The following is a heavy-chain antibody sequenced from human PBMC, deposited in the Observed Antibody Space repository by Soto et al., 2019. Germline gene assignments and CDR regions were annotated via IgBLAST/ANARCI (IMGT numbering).Heavy chain of an antibody. CDR2: IYYSGST. V-gene: IGHV4-31*03. CDR1: GGSISSGGYY. D-gene: IGHD3-3*01. Sequence: PSETLSLTCTVSGGSISSGGYYWSWIRQHPGKGLEWIGYIYYSGSTYYNPSLKSRVTISVDTSTKQFSLKMTSMTAADRGVYYCARGVDSWSGYLFWGQGTPVTVSS. CDR3: ARGVDSWSGYLF. J-gene: IGHJ4*02.